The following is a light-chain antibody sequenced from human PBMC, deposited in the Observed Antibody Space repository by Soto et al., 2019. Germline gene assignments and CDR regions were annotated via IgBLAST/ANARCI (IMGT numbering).Light chain of an antibody. CDR1: QSISSY. J-gene: IGKJ3*01. Sequence: DIQMTQSPSSLSASVGDRVTMTCRASQSISSYLNWYQQIPGKAPKLLIYAASTLQSGVPSRFSGGGSGTDFTLTISSLQPEDFATYYCQQIYSTPRFTFGPGTKVDIK. CDR2: AAS. V-gene: IGKV1-39*01. CDR3: QQIYSTPRFT.